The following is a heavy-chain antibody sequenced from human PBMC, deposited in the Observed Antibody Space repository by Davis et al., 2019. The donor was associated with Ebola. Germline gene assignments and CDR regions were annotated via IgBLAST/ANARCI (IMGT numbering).Heavy chain of an antibody. V-gene: IGHV3-11*01. CDR2: ISSSGSTI. CDR3: AKPSSVVVYATPFDY. J-gene: IGHJ4*02. D-gene: IGHD2-8*02. CDR1: GFTFSDYY. Sequence: PGGSLRLSCAASGFTFSDYYMSWIRQAPGKGLEWVSYISSSGSTIYYADSVKGRFTISRDNSKNTLYLQMNSLRAEDTAVYYCAKPSSVVVYATPFDYWGQGTLVTVSS.